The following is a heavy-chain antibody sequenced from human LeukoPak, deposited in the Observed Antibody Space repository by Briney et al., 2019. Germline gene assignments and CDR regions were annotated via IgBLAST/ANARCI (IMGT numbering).Heavy chain of an antibody. Sequence: ASVKVSCKASGYTFTGYFIHWLRQAPGQGPEWMGRINPNTGGTNYAQKFQDRITMTKDTSINTVDMELSRLRSDDTAVYYCARKGDYEVDFDYWGQGTLVTVSS. V-gene: IGHV1-2*06. CDR2: INPNTGGT. J-gene: IGHJ4*02. CDR1: GYTFTGYF. CDR3: ARKGDYEVDFDY. D-gene: IGHD4-17*01.